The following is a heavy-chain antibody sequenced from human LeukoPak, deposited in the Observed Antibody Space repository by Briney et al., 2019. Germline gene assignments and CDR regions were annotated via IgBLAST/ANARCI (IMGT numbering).Heavy chain of an antibody. CDR1: GFTFRSYS. V-gene: IGHV3-21*01. Sequence: GGSLRLSCAASGFTFRSYSMNWVRQAPGKGLEWVSSISSSSSYIYYADSVKGRFTISRDNAKNSLYLQMNSLRAEDTAVYYCASGYDSSGYKDYYYGMDVWGQGTTVTVSS. CDR2: ISSSSSYI. CDR3: ASGYDSSGYKDYYYGMDV. J-gene: IGHJ6*02. D-gene: IGHD3-22*01.